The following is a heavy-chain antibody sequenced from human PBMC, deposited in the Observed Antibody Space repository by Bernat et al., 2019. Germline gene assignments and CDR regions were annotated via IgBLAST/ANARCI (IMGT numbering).Heavy chain of an antibody. CDR3: ARSRSSWLAMVTGRYYFDY. V-gene: IGHV1-18*01. CDR1: GYTFTSYG. Sequence: QVQLVQSGAEVKKPGASVKVSCKASGYTFTSYGISWVRQAPGQGLEWMGWISAYNGNTNYAQKLQGRVTMTTDTSTSTAYMELRSLRSDDTAVYYCARSRSSWLAMVTGRYYFDYWGQGTLVTVSS. J-gene: IGHJ4*02. CDR2: ISAYNGNT. D-gene: IGHD5-18*01.